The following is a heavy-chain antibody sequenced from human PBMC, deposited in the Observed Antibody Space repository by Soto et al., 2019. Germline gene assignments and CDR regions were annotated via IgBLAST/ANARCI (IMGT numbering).Heavy chain of an antibody. CDR3: ARHEEAVASDWFDP. J-gene: IGHJ5*02. D-gene: IGHD2-21*01. CDR1: GGSISSSSYY. CDR2: IYYSGST. Sequence: QLQLQESGPGLVKPSETLSLTCTVSGGSISSSSYYWGWIRQPPGKGLEWIGSIYYSGSTYYNPSLKSRVTISVDTSKNQFSLKLSSVTAADTAVYYCARHEEAVASDWFDPWGQGTLVTVSS. V-gene: IGHV4-39*01.